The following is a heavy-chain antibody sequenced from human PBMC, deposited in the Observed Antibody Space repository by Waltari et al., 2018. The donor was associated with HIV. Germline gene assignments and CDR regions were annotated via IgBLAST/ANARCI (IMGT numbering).Heavy chain of an antibody. CDR3: AKRPSSSNLGWYFDY. D-gene: IGHD6-6*01. J-gene: IGHJ4*02. CDR1: GCSFINFS. CDR2: ISGSGATT. Sequence: EVKQLVSGGGLVQPGWSLRLCCASAGCSFINFSMTWVRQATGKGLEWVSVISGSGATTYYAASVKGRFTISRDNSKNTLYLQISSLRAEDTAVYYCAKRPSSSNLGWYFDYWGQGTLVTVSS. V-gene: IGHV3-23*01.